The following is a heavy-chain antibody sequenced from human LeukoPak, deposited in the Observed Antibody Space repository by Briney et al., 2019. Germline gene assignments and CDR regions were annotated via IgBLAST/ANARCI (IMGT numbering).Heavy chain of an antibody. V-gene: IGHV4-59*01. CDR2: IYYSGST. Sequence: SETLSLTCTVSGGSISSYYWSWIRQPPGRGLEWIGYIYYSGSTNHNPSLKSRVNIAVEKSKNQVSLRLSSVTAADTAVYYCARERGGYRSGWGQGTLVTVSS. CDR3: ARERGGYRSG. J-gene: IGHJ4*02. CDR1: GGSISSYY. D-gene: IGHD6-19*01.